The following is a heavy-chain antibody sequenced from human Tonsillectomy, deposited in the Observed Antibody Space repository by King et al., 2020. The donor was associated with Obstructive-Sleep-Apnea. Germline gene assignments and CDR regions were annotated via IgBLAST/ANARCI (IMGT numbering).Heavy chain of an antibody. Sequence: QLQESGPGLVKPSQTLSLTCAVSGGSISSGGYSCNWIRQPPGKGLEWIGNIYYSGSTYYNPSLKSRVTISVDTSKNQFSLKVSSVTAADTAVYYCARDQLMTTYAGNRHPTTGGMDVWGQGTTVTVSS. CDR1: GGSISSGGYS. CDR2: IYYSGST. CDR3: ARDQLMTTYAGNRHPTTGGMDV. J-gene: IGHJ6*02. V-gene: IGHV4-30-4*07. D-gene: IGHD4-17*01.